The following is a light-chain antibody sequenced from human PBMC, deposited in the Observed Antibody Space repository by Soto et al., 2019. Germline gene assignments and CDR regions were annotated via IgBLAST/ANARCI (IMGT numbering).Light chain of an antibody. V-gene: IGLV4-69*01. CDR1: SGHSSYA. CDR3: QTWGTGIQV. J-gene: IGLJ2*01. Sequence: QLVLTQSPSASASLGASVKLTCTLSSGHSSYAIAWHQQQPEKGPRYLMKLNSDGSHSKGDRIPDRFSGSSSGAERYLTISSLQYEDEADYYCQTWGTGIQVFGGGTKVTV. CDR2: LNSDGSH.